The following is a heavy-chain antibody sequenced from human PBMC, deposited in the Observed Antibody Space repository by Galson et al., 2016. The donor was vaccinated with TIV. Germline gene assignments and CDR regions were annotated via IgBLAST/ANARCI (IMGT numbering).Heavy chain of an antibody. J-gene: IGHJ4*02. CDR1: GFTFSNYW. D-gene: IGHD3-10*02. V-gene: IGHV3-74*01. CDR2: LNNDGSRT. CDR3: ARGLYEEYSVGLDS. Sequence: LRLSCAASGFTFSNYWMYWVRQVPGKGLVWVSRLNNDGSRTAYADSVNFRFTISRDNAKNTLFLQMNSLRADDTALYYCARGLYEEYSVGLDSWGQGTLVTVSS.